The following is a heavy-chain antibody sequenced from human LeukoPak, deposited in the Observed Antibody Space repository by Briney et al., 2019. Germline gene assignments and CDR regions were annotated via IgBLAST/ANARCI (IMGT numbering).Heavy chain of an antibody. D-gene: IGHD1-14*01. Sequence: SQTLSLTCAISGDSVSSNCAAWNWIRQSPSRGLEWLGRTYYRSKWYNDYAVSVKSRITINPDTSKNQFSLQLNSVTPEDTAVYYCARARSCRNCDLDYYYGMDVWGQGTTVTVSS. CDR3: ARARSCRNCDLDYYYGMDV. CDR1: GDSVSSNCAA. V-gene: IGHV6-1*01. CDR2: TYYRSKWYN. J-gene: IGHJ6*02.